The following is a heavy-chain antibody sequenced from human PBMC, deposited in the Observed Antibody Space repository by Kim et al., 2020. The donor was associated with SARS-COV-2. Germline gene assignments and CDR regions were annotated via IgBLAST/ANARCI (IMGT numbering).Heavy chain of an antibody. CDR3: TRLPATNGFDV. CDR2: IKTKADSYAT. J-gene: IGHJ6*02. CDR1: GFTFSGSN. V-gene: IGHV3-73*01. Sequence: GGSLRLSCAASGFTFSGSNMHWVRQASGKGLEWVGRIKTKADSYATAYAASVKGRFTISRDDSENTAYRQMNSLKTDDSAVYYCTRLPATNGFDVWGQGT. D-gene: IGHD2-2*01.